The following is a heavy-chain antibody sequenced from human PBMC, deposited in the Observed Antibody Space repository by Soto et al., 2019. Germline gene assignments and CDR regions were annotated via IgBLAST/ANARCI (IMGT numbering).Heavy chain of an antibody. CDR1: GFTFSSYW. V-gene: IGHV3-7*03. CDR2: IKQDGSEK. D-gene: IGHD6-13*01. J-gene: IGHJ4*02. Sequence: EVQVVESGGGLVQPGGSLRLSCAASGFTFSSYWMSWVRQAPGKGLEWVANIKQDGSEKYYVDSVKGRFTISRDNAKNSLYLQMNGLRAEDTAVYYCARGLMGPSSWIDHWGQGTLVTVSS. CDR3: ARGLMGPSSWIDH.